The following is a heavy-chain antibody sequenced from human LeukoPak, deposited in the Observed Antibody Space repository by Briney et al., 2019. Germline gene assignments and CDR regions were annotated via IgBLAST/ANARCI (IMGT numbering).Heavy chain of an antibody. D-gene: IGHD6-13*01. V-gene: IGHV1-46*01. CDR1: GYTFTGYY. CDR3: ARGVRSSWYLTASNWFDP. CDR2: INPSGGST. Sequence: ASVKVSCKASGYTFTGYYMHWVRQAPGQGLEWMGIINPSGGSTSYAQKSQGRVTMTRDTSTSTVYMELSSLRSEDTAVYYCARGVRSSWYLTASNWFDPWGQGTLVTVSS. J-gene: IGHJ5*02.